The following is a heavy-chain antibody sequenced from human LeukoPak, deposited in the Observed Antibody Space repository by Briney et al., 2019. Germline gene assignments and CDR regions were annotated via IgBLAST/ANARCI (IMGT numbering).Heavy chain of an antibody. Sequence: GGSLRLSCVTSGFTFSDYFMNWIRQAPGKGPEWLSFINSDGNNIYYRDSVKGRFTISRDNAKKTLYLEMNNPRVDDTAIYYCATSRVFDFWGQGTLVAVSS. J-gene: IGHJ4*02. CDR1: GFTFSDYF. CDR2: INSDGNNI. V-gene: IGHV3-11*04. CDR3: ATSRVFDF.